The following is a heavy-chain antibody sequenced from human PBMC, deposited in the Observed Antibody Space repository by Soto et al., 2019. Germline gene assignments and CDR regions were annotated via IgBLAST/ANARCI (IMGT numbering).Heavy chain of an antibody. CDR2: ISAYNGNT. V-gene: IGHV1-18*01. Sequence: ASVKVSCKASGYTFTSYGISWVRQAPGQGLEWMGWISAYNGNTNYAQKLQGRVTMTTDTSTSTAYMELRSLRSDDTAVYYCARSPPGIAAAGTFWFDPWGQGTLVTVSS. CDR1: GYTFTSYG. J-gene: IGHJ5*02. CDR3: ARSPPGIAAAGTFWFDP. D-gene: IGHD6-13*01.